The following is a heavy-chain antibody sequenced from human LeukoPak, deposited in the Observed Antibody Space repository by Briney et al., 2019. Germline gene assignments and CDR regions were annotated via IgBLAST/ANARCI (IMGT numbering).Heavy chain of an antibody. J-gene: IGHJ4*02. CDR3: ARDEFIWGIAAAGTRVFDY. CDR1: GFTFSSYA. Sequence: GGSLRLSCAASGFTFSSYAMHWVRQAPGKGLEWVAVISYDGSNKYYADSVKGRFTISRDNSKNTPYLQMNSLRAEDTAVYYCARDEFIWGIAAAGTRVFDYWGQGTLVTVSS. D-gene: IGHD6-13*01. V-gene: IGHV3-30*04. CDR2: ISYDGSNK.